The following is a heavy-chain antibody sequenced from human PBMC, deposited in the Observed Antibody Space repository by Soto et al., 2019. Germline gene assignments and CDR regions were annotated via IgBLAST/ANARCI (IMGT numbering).Heavy chain of an antibody. J-gene: IGHJ4*02. CDR3: ARDGYCSSTSCFHFDY. D-gene: IGHD2-2*03. Sequence: GGSLRLSCAASGFTFSSYSMNWVRQAPGKGLEWVSYISSSSSTIYYADSVKGRFTISRDNAKNSLYLQMNSLRAEDTAVYYCARDGYCSSTSCFHFDYWGQGTLVTVSS. CDR1: GFTFSSYS. CDR2: ISSSSSTI. V-gene: IGHV3-48*01.